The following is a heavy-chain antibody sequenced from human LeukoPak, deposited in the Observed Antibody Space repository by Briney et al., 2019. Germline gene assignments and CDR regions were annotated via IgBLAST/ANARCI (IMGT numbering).Heavy chain of an antibody. Sequence: SETLSLTCTVSGYSISTGYYWDWIRQPPGKGLEWIGTFYHGGSTYYNPSLKSRVTISVDTSKNQFSLNLTSVTAADTAVYYCARGGSDYDDYWGQGTLVTVSS. J-gene: IGHJ4*02. CDR3: ARGGSDYDDY. CDR2: FYHGGST. CDR1: GYSISTGYY. D-gene: IGHD4-17*01. V-gene: IGHV4-38-2*02.